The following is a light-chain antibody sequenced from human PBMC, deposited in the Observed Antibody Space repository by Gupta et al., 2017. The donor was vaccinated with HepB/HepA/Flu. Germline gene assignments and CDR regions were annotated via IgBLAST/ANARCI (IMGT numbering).Light chain of an antibody. CDR2: NDN. Sequence: QPLLTQPPSASGTPGPRVTISCSASSSNIGSNTVHWYQQLPGTAPKLLIYNDNQRPSGVPDRVSGSKSGTSASLAVSDLQSEDEADYYCAAWDISLNGVIFGGGTKLTVL. V-gene: IGLV1-44*01. CDR1: SSNIGSNT. J-gene: IGLJ2*01. CDR3: AAWDISLNGVI.